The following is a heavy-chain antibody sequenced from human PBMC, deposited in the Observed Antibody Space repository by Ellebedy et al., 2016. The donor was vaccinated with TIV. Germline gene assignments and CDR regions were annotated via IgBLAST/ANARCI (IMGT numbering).Heavy chain of an antibody. V-gene: IGHV3-21*03. CDR3: ARSGFYAMDV. J-gene: IGHJ6*02. Sequence: GESLKISCAASGFTFSSYTMNWVRQAPGKGLEWVSSISRSSDYIYYADSVKGRFTISRDNAKNSLHLQMKSLRAEDTTVYYCARSGFYAMDVWGQGTTVTVSS. CDR1: GFTFSSYT. CDR2: ISRSSDYI. D-gene: IGHD5-12*01.